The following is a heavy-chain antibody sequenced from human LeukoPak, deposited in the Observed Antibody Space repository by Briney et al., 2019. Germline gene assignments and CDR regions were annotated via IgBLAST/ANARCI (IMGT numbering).Heavy chain of an antibody. CDR1: GYTFTGYY. CDR3: ARSITVTNAFDI. CDR2: INPNSGGT. V-gene: IGHV1-2*02. D-gene: IGHD4-17*01. J-gene: IGHJ3*02. Sequence: ASVKVSCKASGYTFTGYYMNWVRQAPGQGLEWMGWINPNSGGTNYAQKFQGRVTMTRDTSISTAYMELSRLRSDDTAVYYCARSITVTNAFDIWGQGTMVTVSS.